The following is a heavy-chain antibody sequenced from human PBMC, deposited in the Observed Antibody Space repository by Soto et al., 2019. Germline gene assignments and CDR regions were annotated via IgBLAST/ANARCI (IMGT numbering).Heavy chain of an antibody. V-gene: IGHV1-2*02. J-gene: IGHJ6*02. CDR2: INPHSGGT. CDR3: ARDRSTIFGVVIPAGYYGMDV. Sequence: QVHLVQSGAEVKKPGASVKVSCKASDDTFTDYYIHWVRQAPGQGLEWLGWINPHSGGTKYVQEVQGRVTMTRDTSIKTADMELSRLTSDDTAVYFCARDRSTIFGVVIPAGYYGMDVWGQGTAVTVSS. D-gene: IGHD3-3*01. CDR1: DDTFTDYY.